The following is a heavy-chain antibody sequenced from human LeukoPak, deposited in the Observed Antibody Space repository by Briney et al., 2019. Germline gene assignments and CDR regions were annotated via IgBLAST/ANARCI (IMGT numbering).Heavy chain of an antibody. Sequence: ASVKVSCKASGYTFTSYGISWVRQAPGQGLEWTGWISAYNGNTNYAQKLQGRVTMTTDTSTSTAYMELRSLRSDDTAVYYCARDVLGGGWYYYDSSGSDAFDIWGQGTMVTVSS. D-gene: IGHD3-22*01. CDR3: ARDVLGGGWYYYDSSGSDAFDI. CDR1: GYTFTSYG. V-gene: IGHV1-18*01. J-gene: IGHJ3*02. CDR2: ISAYNGNT.